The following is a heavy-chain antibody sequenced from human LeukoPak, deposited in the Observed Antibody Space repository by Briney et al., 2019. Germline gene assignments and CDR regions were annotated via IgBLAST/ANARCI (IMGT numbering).Heavy chain of an antibody. CDR2: IYSSGRT. CDR3: ARDYSYPDY. Sequence: SETLSLTCSDSGASISAYHWSWIRQPAGKGLEWIGRIYSSGRTNYIPSLKSRLTMSVDTSKNQFSLKLNSVTAADTAVYYCARDYSYPDYWGQGTLVTVSS. V-gene: IGHV4-4*07. CDR1: GASISAYH. J-gene: IGHJ4*02. D-gene: IGHD5-18*01.